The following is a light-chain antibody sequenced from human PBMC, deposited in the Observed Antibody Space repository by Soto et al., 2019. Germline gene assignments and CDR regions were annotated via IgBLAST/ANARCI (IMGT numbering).Light chain of an antibody. CDR3: SSYISSSTLNV. Sequence: QSGLSLPASVSGTPGQSITISCTGTSSDVGGYNYVSWYQQHPGKAPKLMIYDVSKRPSGVSNRFSGSKSGNTASLTISGLQAEDEADYYCSSYISSSTLNVFGTGTKVTVL. CDR1: SSDVGGYNY. J-gene: IGLJ1*01. V-gene: IGLV2-14*01. CDR2: DVS.